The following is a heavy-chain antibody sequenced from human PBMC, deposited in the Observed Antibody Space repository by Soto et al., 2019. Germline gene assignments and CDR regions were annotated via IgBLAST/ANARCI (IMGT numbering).Heavy chain of an antibody. Sequence: EVQLVESGGGLLKPGGSLRLSCVASSFTFSGAWMHWVRQAPGKGLEWVGLIKSKADGETTDYAAPVQGRFTISRDDSKNTLYLQMSSLKTEDTAVYHCVPDLPGDRSNWGFDYCGQGTLVTVSS. CDR1: SFTFSGAW. CDR2: IKSKADGETT. CDR3: VPDLPGDRSNWGFDY. D-gene: IGHD7-27*01. J-gene: IGHJ4*02. V-gene: IGHV3-15*07.